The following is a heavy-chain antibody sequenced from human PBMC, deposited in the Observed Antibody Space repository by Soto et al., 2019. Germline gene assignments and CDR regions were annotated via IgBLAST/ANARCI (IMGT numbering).Heavy chain of an antibody. CDR1: GYTFTSYG. CDR3: ARAVETWTEGAPLIDY. Sequence: ASVKVSCKASGYTFTSYGISWVRQAPGQGLEWMGWISAYNGNTNYAQKLQGRVTMTTDTSTSTAYMELRSLRSDDTAVYYCARAVETWTEGAPLIDYWGQGTLVTVSS. D-gene: IGHD2-8*01. J-gene: IGHJ4*02. V-gene: IGHV1-18*04. CDR2: ISAYNGNT.